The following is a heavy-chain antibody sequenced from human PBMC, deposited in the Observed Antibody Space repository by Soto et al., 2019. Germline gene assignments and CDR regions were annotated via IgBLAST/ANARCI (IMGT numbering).Heavy chain of an antibody. D-gene: IGHD3-3*01. CDR1: GFSLTTSGVG. CDR3: AHTPRYYDFWSGYHMDV. Sequence: GSGPTLVNPTQTLRLTCTFSGFSLTTSGVGVGWIRQPPGKALEWLALIYWDDDKRYSPSLKSRLTITKDTSKNQVVLTMTNMDPVDTATYYCAHTPRYYDFWSGYHMDVWGKGTTVTVS. V-gene: IGHV2-5*02. CDR2: IYWDDDK. J-gene: IGHJ6*03.